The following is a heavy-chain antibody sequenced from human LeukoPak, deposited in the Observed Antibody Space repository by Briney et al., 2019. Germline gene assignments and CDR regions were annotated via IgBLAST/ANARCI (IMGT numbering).Heavy chain of an antibody. CDR3: ARGPTKYYYDSSGYPRDY. D-gene: IGHD3-22*01. V-gene: IGHV1-2*02. CDR2: INPNSGGT. CDR1: GYTFTGYY. J-gene: IGHJ4*02. Sequence: GASVKVSCKASGYTFTGYYMHWVRQAPGQGLEWMGWINPNSGGTNYAQKFQGRVTMTRDTSISTAYMELRSLRSDDTAVYYCARGPTKYYYDSSGYPRDYWGQGTLVTVSS.